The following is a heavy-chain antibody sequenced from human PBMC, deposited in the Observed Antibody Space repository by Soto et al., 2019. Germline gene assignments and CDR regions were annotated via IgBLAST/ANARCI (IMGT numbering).Heavy chain of an antibody. Sequence: GASVKVSCKASGFTFTSSAMHWVRQARGQRLEWIRWIVVGSGNTNYAQKFQERVTITRDMSTSTAYMELSSLRSEDTAVYYCAALYYYGSGSQAGDYYYDMGVWGQGTTVTVSS. CDR3: AALYYYGSGSQAGDYYYDMGV. D-gene: IGHD3-10*01. V-gene: IGHV1-58*02. J-gene: IGHJ6*02. CDR1: GFTFTSSA. CDR2: IVVGSGNT.